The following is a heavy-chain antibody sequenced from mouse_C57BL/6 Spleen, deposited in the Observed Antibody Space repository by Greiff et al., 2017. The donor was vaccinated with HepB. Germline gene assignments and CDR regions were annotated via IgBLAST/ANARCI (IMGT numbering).Heavy chain of an antibody. CDR3: AREETTVVEMDY. D-gene: IGHD1-1*01. V-gene: IGHV1-54*01. CDR1: GYAFTNYL. CDR2: INPGSGGT. Sequence: QVQLKESGAELVRPGTSVKVSCKASGYAFTNYLIEWVKQRPGQGLEWIGVINPGSGGTNYNEKFKGKATLTADKSSSTAYMQLSSLTSEDSAVYFCAREETTVVEMDYWGQGTSVTVSS. J-gene: IGHJ4*01.